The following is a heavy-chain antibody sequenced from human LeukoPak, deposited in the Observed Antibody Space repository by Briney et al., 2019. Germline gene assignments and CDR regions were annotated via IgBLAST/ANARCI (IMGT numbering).Heavy chain of an antibody. V-gene: IGHV1-8*01. Sequence: ASVKVSCKASGYTFTSYDINWVRQATGQGLEGMGWMNPNSGNTGYAQKFQGRVTMTRNTSISTAYMELSSLRSEDTAVYYCARSRVVPAAKKTYYYYMDVWGKGTTVTISS. CDR1: GYTFTSYD. D-gene: IGHD2-2*01. CDR3: ARSRVVPAAKKTYYYYMDV. CDR2: MNPNSGNT. J-gene: IGHJ6*03.